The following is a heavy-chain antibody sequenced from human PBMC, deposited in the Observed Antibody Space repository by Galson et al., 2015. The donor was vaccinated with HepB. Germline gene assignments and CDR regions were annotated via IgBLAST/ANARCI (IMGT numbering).Heavy chain of an antibody. J-gene: IGHJ3*02. CDR3: ATIRVGFCITTSCKADDFDI. CDR1: GYTFSTYY. CDR2: INPSGGRT. D-gene: IGHD2-2*01. V-gene: IGHV1-46*01. Sequence: SVKVSCKASGYTFSTYYIHWVRQAPGQGLEWMGIINPSGGRTNYAQKFQDRVTMTRDTSTSTVYMQLSSLRSEDTAVYYCATIRVGFCITTSCKADDFDIWGQQTMVTVSS.